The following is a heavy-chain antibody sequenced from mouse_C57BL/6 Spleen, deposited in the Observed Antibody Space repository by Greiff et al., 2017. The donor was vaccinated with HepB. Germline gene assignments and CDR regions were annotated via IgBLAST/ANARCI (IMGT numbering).Heavy chain of an antibody. CDR1: GYTFTDYY. CDR3: AKEMIYYQFAY. J-gene: IGHJ3*01. V-gene: IGHV1-26*01. Sequence: VQLKQSGPELVKPGASVKISCKASGYTFTDYYMNWVKQSHGKSLEWIGDINPNNGGTSYNQKFKGKATLTVDKSSSTAYMELRSLTSEDSAVYYCAKEMIYYQFAYWGQGTLVTVSA. D-gene: IGHD2-1*01. CDR2: INPNNGGT.